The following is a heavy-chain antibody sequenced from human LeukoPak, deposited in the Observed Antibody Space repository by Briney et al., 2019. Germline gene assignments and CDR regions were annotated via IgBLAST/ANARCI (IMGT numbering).Heavy chain of an antibody. Sequence: GSSVKVSCKASGGTFSSYAISWVRQAPGQGLEWMGWITIYNGNTNYIQKLQGRVTMTTDTSTSTAYMELRSLRSDDTAVYYCARGPYYDSWSGAGYWGQGTLVTVSS. CDR2: ITIYNGNT. CDR1: GGTFSSYA. J-gene: IGHJ4*02. D-gene: IGHD3-3*01. CDR3: ARGPYYDSWSGAGY. V-gene: IGHV1-18*01.